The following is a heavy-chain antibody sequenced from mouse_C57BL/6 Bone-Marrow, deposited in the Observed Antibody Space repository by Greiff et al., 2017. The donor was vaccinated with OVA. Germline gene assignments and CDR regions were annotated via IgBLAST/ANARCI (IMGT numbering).Heavy chain of an antibody. CDR1: GYTFTSYW. CDR2: IDPSDSYT. J-gene: IGHJ1*03. V-gene: IGHV1-50*01. Sequence: VQLQQPGAELVKPGASVKLSCKASGYTFTSYWMQWVKQRPGQGLEWIGEIDPSDSYTNYNQKFKGKATLTVDTSSSTAYMQLSSLTSEDSAVYYCARVLITTVVHWYFDVWGTGTTVTVSS. CDR3: ARVLITTVVHWYFDV. D-gene: IGHD1-1*01.